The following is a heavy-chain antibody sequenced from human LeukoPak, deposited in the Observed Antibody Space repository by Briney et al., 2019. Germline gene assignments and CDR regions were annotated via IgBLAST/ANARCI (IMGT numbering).Heavy chain of an antibody. CDR1: GFAFSRFA. CDR3: APDGFDN. CDR2: VSGSGGIT. V-gene: IGHV3-23*01. J-gene: IGHJ4*02. Sequence: GGSLRLSCVASGFAFSRFAMNWVRQAPGKGLEWVSLVSGSGGITNSADSVKGRFTISRDNSKNTVYLEMNSLRAEDTAVYYCAPDGFDNGGQGTLFSFSS.